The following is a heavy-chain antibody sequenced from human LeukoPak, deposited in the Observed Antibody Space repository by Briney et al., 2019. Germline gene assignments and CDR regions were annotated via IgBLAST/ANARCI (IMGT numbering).Heavy chain of an antibody. J-gene: IGHJ4*02. CDR1: GFTFSSYS. D-gene: IGHD6-13*01. V-gene: IGHV3-21*01. Sequence: GGSLRLSCAASGFTFSSYSMNWVRQAPGKGLEWVSSISSSSSYIYYADSVKGRFTISRDNAKNSLYLQMNSLRAEDTAVYYCARDLTGSSAAAFDYWGQGILVTVSS. CDR3: ARDLTGSSAAAFDY. CDR2: ISSSSSYI.